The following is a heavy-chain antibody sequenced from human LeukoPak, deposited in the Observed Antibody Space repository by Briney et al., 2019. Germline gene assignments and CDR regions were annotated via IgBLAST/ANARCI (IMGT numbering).Heavy chain of an antibody. Sequence: ASVKVSCKASGYTFTGYYMHWVRQAPGQGLEWMGWINPNSGGTNYAQKFQGRVTMTRDTSISTAYMELSRLRSDDTAVYYCARDAYCSGGSCYILDHWGQGTLVTVSS. D-gene: IGHD2-15*01. CDR1: GYTFTGYY. CDR2: INPNSGGT. CDR3: ARDAYCSGGSCYILDH. V-gene: IGHV1-2*02. J-gene: IGHJ5*02.